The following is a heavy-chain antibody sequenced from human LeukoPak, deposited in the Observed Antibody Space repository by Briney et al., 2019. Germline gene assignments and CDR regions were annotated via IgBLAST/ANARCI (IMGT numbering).Heavy chain of an antibody. D-gene: IGHD3-22*01. CDR2: IRNKANSYTT. Sequence: GGSLSLSCAASGFPFITHYMAGVRQAQGKGLEWVGRIRNKANSYTTEYAASVKGRFTISRDDSKNSLYLQMNSLKTEDTAVYYCASSGSSSGYYYGMGYWGQGTLVTVSS. CDR3: ASSGSSSGYYYGMGY. CDR1: GFPFITHY. J-gene: IGHJ4*02. V-gene: IGHV3-72*01.